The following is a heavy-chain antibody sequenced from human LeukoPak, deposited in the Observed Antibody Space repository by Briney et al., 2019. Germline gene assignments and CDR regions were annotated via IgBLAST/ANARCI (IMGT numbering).Heavy chain of an antibody. CDR3: ARVDTAMVIDY. D-gene: IGHD5-18*01. CDR1: GGTFSSYA. V-gene: IGHV1-69*04. J-gene: IGHJ4*02. Sequence: SVKVSCKASGGTFSSYAISWVQQAPGQGLEWMGRIIPILGIANYAQKFQGRVTITADKSTSTAYMELSSLRSEDTAMYYCARVDTAMVIDYWGQGTLVTVSS. CDR2: IIPILGIA.